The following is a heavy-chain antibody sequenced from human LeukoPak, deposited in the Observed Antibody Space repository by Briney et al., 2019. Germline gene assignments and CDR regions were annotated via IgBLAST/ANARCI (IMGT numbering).Heavy chain of an antibody. CDR3: ARASPFYGGNGDY. D-gene: IGHD4-23*01. J-gene: IGHJ4*02. V-gene: IGHV1-2*02. CDR1: GYTFTTYA. Sequence: GASVKVSCKASGYTFTTYAMNWVRQAPGQGLEWMGWINPNSGGTNYAQKFQGRVTMTRDTSISTAYMELSRLRSDDTAVYYCARASPFYGGNGDYWGQGTLVTVSS. CDR2: INPNSGGT.